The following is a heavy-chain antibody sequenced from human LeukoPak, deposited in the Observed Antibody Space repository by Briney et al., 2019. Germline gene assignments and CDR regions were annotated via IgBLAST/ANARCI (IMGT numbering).Heavy chain of an antibody. Sequence: GGSLRLSCAASGFTFSSYSMNWVRQAPGKGLEWVSSISSSSSYIYYADSVKGRFTISRDNAKNSLYLQMNSLRAEDTAVYYCASGDFWSGYYPLFDYWGQGTLVTVSS. J-gene: IGHJ4*02. V-gene: IGHV3-21*01. CDR1: GFTFSSYS. CDR2: ISSSSSYI. D-gene: IGHD3-3*01. CDR3: ASGDFWSGYYPLFDY.